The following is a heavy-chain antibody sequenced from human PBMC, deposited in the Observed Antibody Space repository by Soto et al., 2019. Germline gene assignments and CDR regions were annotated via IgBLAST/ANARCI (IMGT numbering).Heavy chain of an antibody. J-gene: IGHJ4*02. Sequence: QVQLVQSGAEVKKPGASVKVSCKASGYTFTGFFVHWVRQAPGQGLEWMGWMNPNTGGTKHAQKFQGWVTMTRDTSISTAYMELSRLKYDDTAVYYCARGEEHRDYVLGYWGQGTLVTVSS. CDR1: GYTFTGFF. CDR3: ARGEEHRDYVLGY. D-gene: IGHD3-16*01. CDR2: MNPNTGGT. V-gene: IGHV1-2*04.